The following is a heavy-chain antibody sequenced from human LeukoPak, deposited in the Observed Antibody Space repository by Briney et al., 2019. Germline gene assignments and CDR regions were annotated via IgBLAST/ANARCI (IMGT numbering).Heavy chain of an antibody. CDR1: GGSISSYY. D-gene: IGHD3-3*01. J-gene: IGHJ4*02. Sequence: PPETLSLTCTVSGGSISSYYWSWIRQPPGKGLEWIGYIYYSGSTNYNPSLKSRVTISVDTSKNQFSLKLSSVTAADTAVYYCARVWSWRTPQRPVHQEDYWGQGTLVTVSS. CDR3: ARVWSWRTPQRPVHQEDY. V-gene: IGHV4-59*01. CDR2: IYYSGST.